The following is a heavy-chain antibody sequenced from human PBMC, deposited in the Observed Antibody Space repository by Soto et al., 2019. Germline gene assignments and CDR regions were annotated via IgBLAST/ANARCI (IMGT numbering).Heavy chain of an antibody. CDR1: GDSISSSVSY. V-gene: IGHV4-39*01. J-gene: IGHJ4*02. CDR3: AMIVGVSSALGTIDY. D-gene: IGHD2-2*01. Sequence: PSETLSLTCTVSGDSISSSVSYWGWIRQAPGKGLEWIGSIYYSGSTYYNPSLKSRVTISVDTSKNQFSLRLTSVTAADTAVYFCAMIVGVSSALGTIDYWGQGTLVTVSS. CDR2: IYYSGST.